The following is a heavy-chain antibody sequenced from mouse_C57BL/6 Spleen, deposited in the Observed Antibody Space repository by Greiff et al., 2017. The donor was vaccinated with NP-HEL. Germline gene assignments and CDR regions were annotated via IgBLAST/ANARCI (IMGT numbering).Heavy chain of an antibody. J-gene: IGHJ2*01. CDR1: GFTFSDYG. CDR2: ISSGSSTI. CDR3: ARSLYYGNYGGIFSYFDY. D-gene: IGHD2-1*01. V-gene: IGHV5-17*01. Sequence: EVQLVESGGGLVKPGGSLKLSCAASGFTFSDYGMHWVRQAPEKGLEWVAYISSGSSTIYYADTVKGRFTISRDNAKNTLFLQMTSLRSEDTAMYYCARSLYYGNYGGIFSYFDYWGQGTTLTVSS.